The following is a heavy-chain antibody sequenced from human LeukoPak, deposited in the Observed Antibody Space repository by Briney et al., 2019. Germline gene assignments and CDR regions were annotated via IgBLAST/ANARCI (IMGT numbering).Heavy chain of an antibody. D-gene: IGHD5-12*01. CDR3: ARESNSRYSGYEIVY. CDR1: GLPFSSYG. V-gene: IGHV3-30*02. CDR2: IRYDGSNK. Sequence: GGSLRLSCAASGLPFSSYGMHWVRQAPGKGLEWVAFIRYDGSNKYYADFVKGRFTISRDNSKNTLYLQTNSLRAEDTAVYYCARESNSRYSGYEIVYWGQGTLVTVSS. J-gene: IGHJ4*02.